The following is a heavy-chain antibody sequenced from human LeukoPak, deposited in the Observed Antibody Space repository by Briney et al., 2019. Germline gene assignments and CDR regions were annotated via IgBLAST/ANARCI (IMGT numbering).Heavy chain of an antibody. V-gene: IGHV3-15*01. Sequence: GSLRLSCTASGFAFTHAWMSWVRQAPGKRLEWVGRIKTTTDGGTTDYAAPVKGRFTISRDDPKNTLYLQMNSLKTEDTAVYYCAKDRLSGSYYDGAFDIWGQGTMVTVSS. CDR3: AKDRLSGSYYDGAFDI. CDR2: IKTTTDGGTT. CDR1: GFAFTHAW. J-gene: IGHJ3*02. D-gene: IGHD1-26*01.